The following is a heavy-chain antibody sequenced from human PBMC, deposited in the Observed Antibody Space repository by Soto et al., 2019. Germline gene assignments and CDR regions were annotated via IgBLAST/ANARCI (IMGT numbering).Heavy chain of an antibody. J-gene: IGHJ6*02. CDR1: GYIFNNYG. D-gene: IGHD1-26*01. Sequence: CKASGYIFNNYGISWVRQAPGQGLEWMGWISAYNGNTKYGQKFQGRVTMTTDTSTSTAYMELRSLRSDDTAVYYCARGGAYSGNYPYYYDYGMDVWGQGTTVTVSS. V-gene: IGHV1-18*04. CDR3: ARGGAYSGNYPYYYDYGMDV. CDR2: ISAYNGNT.